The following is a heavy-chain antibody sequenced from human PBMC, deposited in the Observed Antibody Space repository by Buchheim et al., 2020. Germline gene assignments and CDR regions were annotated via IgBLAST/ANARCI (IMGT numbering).Heavy chain of an antibody. Sequence: EVQLVESGGGLVQPGQSLRLSCAASGFTVSRYWMHWVRQVPGKGLVWVSRIDGDGSAADYADSVTGRFTVSRDNAKNTVYLPLNSLRVEDTAVYYCARASNSRDFLDSWGQGTL. CDR2: IDGDGSAA. CDR3: ARASNSRDFLDS. D-gene: IGHD4-23*01. V-gene: IGHV3-74*01. CDR1: GFTVSRYW. J-gene: IGHJ4*02.